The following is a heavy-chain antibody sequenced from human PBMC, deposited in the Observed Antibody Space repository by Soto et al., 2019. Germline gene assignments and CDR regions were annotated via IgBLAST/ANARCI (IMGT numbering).Heavy chain of an antibody. J-gene: IGHJ4*02. D-gene: IGHD3-22*01. CDR3: ARVGRTYYYDSSGYYYVPYYFDY. V-gene: IGHV4-31*03. CDR2: IYYSGST. CDR1: GGSISSGGYY. Sequence: SETLSLTCTVSGGSISSGGYYWSWIRQHPGKGLEWIGYIYYSGSTYYNPSLKSRVTISVDTSKNQFSLKLSSVTAADTAVYYCARVGRTYYYDSSGYYYVPYYFDYWGQGTMVTVYS.